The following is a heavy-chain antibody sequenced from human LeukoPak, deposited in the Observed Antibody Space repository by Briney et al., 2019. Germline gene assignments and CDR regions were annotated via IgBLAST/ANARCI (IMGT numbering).Heavy chain of an antibody. CDR3: ARNQYYYDSSGYGSGYYMDV. Sequence: GGSLRLSCVASGFTFNNYAMCWVRQAPGKGLEWISCISGSGVNTFYADSVKGRFTISGDTSKNTLFLQMNSLRAEDTAVYYCARNQYYYDSSGYGSGYYMDVWGKGTTVTVSS. V-gene: IGHV3-23*01. D-gene: IGHD3-22*01. J-gene: IGHJ6*03. CDR1: GFTFNNYA. CDR2: ISGSGVNT.